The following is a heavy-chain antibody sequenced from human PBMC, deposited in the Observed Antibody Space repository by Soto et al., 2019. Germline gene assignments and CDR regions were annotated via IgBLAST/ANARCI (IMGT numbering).Heavy chain of an antibody. CDR2: TYPDDSDT. J-gene: IGHJ4*02. CDR3: ARRDMLTGYVYFDY. Sequence: PGESLKISCQASGYTFTKYWVGWVRQMPGKGLEWMGITYPDDSDTRYSPSFQGHVTISADKSISTAYLQWSSLKASDSSTYYCARRDMLTGYVYFDYWGQGTQVTVSS. D-gene: IGHD3-9*01. V-gene: IGHV5-51*01. CDR1: GYTFTKYW.